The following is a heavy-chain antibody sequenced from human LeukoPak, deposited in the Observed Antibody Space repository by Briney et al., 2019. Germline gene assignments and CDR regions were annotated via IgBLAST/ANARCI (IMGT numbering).Heavy chain of an antibody. J-gene: IGHJ4*02. Sequence: SETLSLTCAVSGYSISTGYFWGWIRQSPGQGLEWIGSIFHTGSASYNPSVKSRATLSVDTSKNEFSLKLTSVSAADTAIYYCASPRGTYIDYWGQGTLVIVSS. CDR1: GYSISTGYF. V-gene: IGHV4-38-2*01. CDR2: IFHTGSA. D-gene: IGHD3-16*01. CDR3: ASPRGTYIDY.